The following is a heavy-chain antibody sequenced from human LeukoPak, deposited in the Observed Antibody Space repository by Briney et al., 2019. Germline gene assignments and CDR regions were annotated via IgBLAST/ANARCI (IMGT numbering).Heavy chain of an antibody. CDR1: GFIFSSYW. CDR3: ARESNVDTAMPSDY. CDR2: INSDGSST. D-gene: IGHD5-18*01. Sequence: PGGPLRLSWGACGFIFSSYWMHWVRQARGRGVVWVSRINSDGSSTSYADSVKGRFTISRDNAKNTLYLQMNSLRAEDTAVYYCARESNVDTAMPSDYWGQGTLVTVSS. V-gene: IGHV3-74*01. J-gene: IGHJ4*02.